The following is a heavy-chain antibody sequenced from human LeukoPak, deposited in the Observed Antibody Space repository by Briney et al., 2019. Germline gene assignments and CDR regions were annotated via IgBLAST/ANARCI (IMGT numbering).Heavy chain of an antibody. J-gene: IGHJ6*03. Sequence: GGSLRLSCAAYGFTLSSYWMGWVSQDPGKGREWVANIKQDGSEKYYVDCVKGRFTISRDNAKNSLYLQMNSLRAEDTAVYYCARDNFPRWSGYDLGHYYYYYMGVGGKGTTVTVAS. CDR2: IKQDGSEK. CDR1: GFTLSSYW. V-gene: IGHV3-7*01. D-gene: IGHD5-12*01. CDR3: ARDNFPRWSGYDLGHYYYYYMGV.